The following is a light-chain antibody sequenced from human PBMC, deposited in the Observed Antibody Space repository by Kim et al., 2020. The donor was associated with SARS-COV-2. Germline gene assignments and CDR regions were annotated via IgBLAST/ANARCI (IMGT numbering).Light chain of an antibody. CDR1: SDDISTYKL. CDR3: SSYAGNNNYV. V-gene: IGLV2-8*01. J-gene: IGLJ1*01. CDR2: EVS. Sequence: GQSVTTSCTVTSDDISTYKLVSWSQQHPGRAPNLMIYEVSHRPPGVPDRFSGSQSGNTASLPISGIQAEDEAYYYCSSYAGNNNYVFGPGTKVTVL.